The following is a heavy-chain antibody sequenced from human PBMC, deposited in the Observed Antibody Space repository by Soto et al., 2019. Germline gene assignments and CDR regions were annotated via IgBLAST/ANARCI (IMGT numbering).Heavy chain of an antibody. Sequence: EGSLRLSCAASGFTFSDYYMSWIRQAPGKGLEWVSYISSSSSYTNYADSVKGRFTISRDNAKNSLYLQMNSLRAEDTAVYYCARSSWDKDAFDIWRQGTMVTVSS. J-gene: IGHJ3*02. V-gene: IGHV3-11*06. CDR2: ISSSSSYT. D-gene: IGHD6-13*01. CDR1: GFTFSDYY. CDR3: ARSSWDKDAFDI.